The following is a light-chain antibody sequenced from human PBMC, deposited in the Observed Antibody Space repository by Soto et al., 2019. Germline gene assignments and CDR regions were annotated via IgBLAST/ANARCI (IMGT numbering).Light chain of an antibody. CDR3: HQYGSSSWT. CDR1: QTISSW. CDR2: KAS. V-gene: IGKV1-5*03. J-gene: IGKJ1*01. Sequence: DIQMTQPPSTLSGSVGDRVTITCRASQTISSWLAWYQQKPGKAPKLLIYKASTLKSGVPSRFSGSGSGTDFTLTISRLEPEDFAVYYCHQYGSSSWTFGQGTKVDI.